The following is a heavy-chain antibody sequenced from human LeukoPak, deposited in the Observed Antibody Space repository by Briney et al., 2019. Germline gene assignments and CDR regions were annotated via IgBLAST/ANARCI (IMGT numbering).Heavy chain of an antibody. J-gene: IGHJ4*02. CDR1: GYTFSNFG. D-gene: IGHD3-9*01. V-gene: IGHV1-18*01. CDR3: ARGLAYLSSVFDF. CDR2: ISAFNGNT. Sequence: ASVKVSCKASGYTFSNFGVSWVRQAPGQGLEGMGWISAFNGNTKYAQNFQGRVAITTSTSTSTVNMELKSLRSDDTAVYYCARGLAYLSSVFDFWGQGTLVIVSS.